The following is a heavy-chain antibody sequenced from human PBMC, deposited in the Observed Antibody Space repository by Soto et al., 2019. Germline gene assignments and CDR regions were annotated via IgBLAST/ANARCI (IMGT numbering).Heavy chain of an antibody. CDR1: GFTFSSYS. CDR2: ISSSISTI. J-gene: IGHJ4*02. V-gene: IGHV3-48*01. Sequence: EGSLRLSCAASGFTFSSYSMNWVRQAPGKGLEWVSYISSSISTIYYADSVKGRFTISRDNAKNSLYLQMNSLRAEDTAVYYCARDSGYSYGPLDYWGQGTLVTVSS. D-gene: IGHD5-18*01. CDR3: ARDSGYSYGPLDY.